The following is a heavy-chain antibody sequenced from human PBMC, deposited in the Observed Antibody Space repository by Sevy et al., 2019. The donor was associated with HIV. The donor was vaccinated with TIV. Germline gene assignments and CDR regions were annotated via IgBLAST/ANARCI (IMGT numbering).Heavy chain of an antibody. CDR1: GFTFSSYV. J-gene: IGHJ3*02. CDR3: AKWSMGGARWLQLGAFDI. Sequence: GGSLRLSCAASGFTFSSYVMHWVRQAPGKGLEWVAVISYDGSNKYYGDSVKGRFTISRDNSKNTLYLQMNSLRAEDTAVYYCAKWSMGGARWLQLGAFDIWGQGTMVTVSS. CDR2: ISYDGSNK. D-gene: IGHD5-12*01. V-gene: IGHV3-30*18.